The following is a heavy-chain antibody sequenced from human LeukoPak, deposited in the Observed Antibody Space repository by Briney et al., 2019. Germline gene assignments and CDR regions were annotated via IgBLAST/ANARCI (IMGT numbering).Heavy chain of an antibody. CDR3: SRGSGISYGGIDY. CDR1: GYTFSGYY. D-gene: IGHD5-18*01. CDR2: IHPKSGDT. J-gene: IGHJ4*02. Sequence: ASVKVSCKASGYTFSGYYLHWVRQAPGQGLEWMGWIHPKSGDTKYAPKFLGRVTLTRDTSATIVYMDLTWLTSDDTAVYYCSRGSGISYGGIDYWGQGTLVAVSS. V-gene: IGHV1-2*02.